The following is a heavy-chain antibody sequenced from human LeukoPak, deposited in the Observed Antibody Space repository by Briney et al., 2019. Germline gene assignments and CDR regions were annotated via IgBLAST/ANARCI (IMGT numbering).Heavy chain of an antibody. CDR2: VDHTGST. V-gene: IGHV4-59*01. Sequence: SETLSLTCTVSDDSITMYYWTWIRQPPGKGLVWIGYVDHTGSTRFNPSLHGRVSISRDTSKNFFSLRLRSVTAADTAVYFCARGRVSSSTWYSTYYYFFYMDFWGKGTTVTVSS. CDR1: DDSITMYY. D-gene: IGHD4-11*01. CDR3: ARGRVSSSTWYSTYYYFFYMDF. J-gene: IGHJ6*03.